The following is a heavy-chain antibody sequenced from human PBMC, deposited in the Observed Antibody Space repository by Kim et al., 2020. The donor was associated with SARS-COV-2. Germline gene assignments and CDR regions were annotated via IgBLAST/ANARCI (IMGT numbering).Heavy chain of an antibody. CDR2: IYSGGSST. V-gene: IGHV3-23*03. J-gene: IGHJ5*02. Sequence: GGSLRLSCAASGFTFSSYAMSWVRQAPGKGLEWVSVIYSGGSSTYYADSVKGRFTISRDNSKNTLYLQMNSLRAEDTAVYYCAKGRSGWYFGWFDPWGQGTLVTVSS. CDR3: AKGRSGWYFGWFDP. D-gene: IGHD6-19*01. CDR1: GFTFSSYA.